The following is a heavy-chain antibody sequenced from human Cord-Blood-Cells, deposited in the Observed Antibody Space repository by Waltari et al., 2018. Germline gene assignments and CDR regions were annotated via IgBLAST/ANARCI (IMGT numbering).Heavy chain of an antibody. CDR2: IYTSGGT. J-gene: IGHJ3*02. Sequence: QVQLQESGPGLVKPPQTLSLTCTVSGGSISSGSYYWSWIRQPAGKGLEWIGYIYTSGGTNSNPSLTGRVTISVDTSKNQCSRKLSSVTAADTAVYYCARGGSSDAFDIWGQGTMVTVSS. CDR3: ARGGSSDAFDI. CDR1: GGSISSGSYY. D-gene: IGHD6-6*01. V-gene: IGHV4-61*09.